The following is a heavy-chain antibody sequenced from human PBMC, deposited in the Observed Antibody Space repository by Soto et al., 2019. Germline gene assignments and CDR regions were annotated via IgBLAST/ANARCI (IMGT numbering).Heavy chain of an antibody. D-gene: IGHD3-10*01. J-gene: IGHJ5*01. V-gene: IGHV4-39*01. CDR3: AGSPPPDGNYYYASGSYYSNWFDS. Sequence: SETLSLTCTVSGGSIYSSSYSWGWIRQPPGKGLEWIGSIYYSGSTSYNPSRKSRVTISVDTPKSQFSLKLSSVTAADTGVFYCAGSPPPDGNYYYASGSYYSNWFDSWGQGTLVTVSS. CDR1: GGSIYSSSYS. CDR2: IYYSGST.